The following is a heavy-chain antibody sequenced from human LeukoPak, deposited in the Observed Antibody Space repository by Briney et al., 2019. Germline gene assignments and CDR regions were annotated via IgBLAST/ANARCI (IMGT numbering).Heavy chain of an antibody. V-gene: IGHV5-51*01. CDR3: ARRGDSSSWPLDY. CDR2: IYPGDSDT. Sequence: GESLKISCKGSGYSFTSYWIGWVRQMPVKGLEWVGIIYPGDSDTRYSPSFQGQVTISADKSISTAYLQWSSLKASDTAMYYCARRGDSSSWPLDYWGQGTLVTVSS. J-gene: IGHJ4*02. D-gene: IGHD6-13*01. CDR1: GYSFTSYW.